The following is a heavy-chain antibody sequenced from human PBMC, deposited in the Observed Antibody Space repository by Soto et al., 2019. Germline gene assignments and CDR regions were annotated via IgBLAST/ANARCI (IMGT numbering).Heavy chain of an antibody. D-gene: IGHD6-13*01. V-gene: IGHV4-4*07. Sequence: ETLSLTCTVSGGSISTYXXXWIRQPAGKGLEWIGRIDTSGNTNYNPSLKSRVTMSVDTSKKQFSLKLTSVTAADTAVYYCARYSSNWFQTEGMDVWGQGTTVTVSS. CDR2: IDTSGNT. CDR3: ARYSSNWFQTEGMDV. CDR1: GGSISTYX. J-gene: IGHJ6*02.